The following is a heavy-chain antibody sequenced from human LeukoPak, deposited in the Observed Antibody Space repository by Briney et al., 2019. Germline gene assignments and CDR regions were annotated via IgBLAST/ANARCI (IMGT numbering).Heavy chain of an antibody. CDR2: IKQDGGEK. J-gene: IGHJ6*02. D-gene: IGHD1-26*01. CDR1: GFTFSDHW. CDR3: ARTLRPGSYYGYYYGMDV. Sequence: GRSLRLSCAASGFTFSDHWMSWVRQAPGKGLEWVASIKQDGGEKYYVDSVKGRFTISRDSAKNSVYLQMNSLRAEDTAVYYCARTLRPGSYYGYYYGMDVWGQGTTVTVSS. V-gene: IGHV3-7*01.